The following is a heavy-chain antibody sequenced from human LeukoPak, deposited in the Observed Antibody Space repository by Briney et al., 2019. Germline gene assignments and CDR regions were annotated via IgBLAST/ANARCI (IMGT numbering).Heavy chain of an antibody. CDR3: ATPAYSSGWYSY. V-gene: IGHV3-33*01. CDR2: IWYDGSNK. Sequence: GGSLRLSCAASGFTFSSYGMHWVRQAPGKVLEWVAVIWYDGSNKYYADSVKGRFTISRDNSKNTLYLQMNSLRAEDTAVYYCATPAYSSGWYSYWGQGTLVTVSS. J-gene: IGHJ4*02. CDR1: GFTFSSYG. D-gene: IGHD6-19*01.